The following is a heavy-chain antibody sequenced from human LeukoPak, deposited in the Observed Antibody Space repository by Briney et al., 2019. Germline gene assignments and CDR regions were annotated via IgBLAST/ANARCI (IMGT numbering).Heavy chain of an antibody. CDR1: GGSISSSSYY. J-gene: IGHJ4*02. V-gene: IGHV4-39*01. CDR3: ASRTDYGDYGPFDY. D-gene: IGHD4-17*01. CDR2: IYYSGST. Sequence: SETLSLTRTVSGGSISSSSYYWGWIRQPPGKGLEWIGSIYYSGSTYYNPSLKSRVTISVDTSKNQFSLKLSSVTAADTAVYYCASRTDYGDYGPFDYWGQGTLVTVSS.